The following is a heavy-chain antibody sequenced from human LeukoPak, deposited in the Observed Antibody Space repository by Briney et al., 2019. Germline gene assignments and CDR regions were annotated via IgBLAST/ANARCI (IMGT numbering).Heavy chain of an antibody. D-gene: IGHD2-21*01. J-gene: IGHJ4*02. CDR3: ARPYCGGDC. V-gene: IGHV4-34*01. CDR2: INHSGST. CDR1: GGSFSGYY. Sequence: PSETLSLTCAVYGGSFSGYYWSWIRQPPGKGLEWIGEINHSGSTNYNPPLKSRVTISVDTSKNQFSLKPSSVTAADTAVYYCARPYCGGDCWGQGTLVTVSS.